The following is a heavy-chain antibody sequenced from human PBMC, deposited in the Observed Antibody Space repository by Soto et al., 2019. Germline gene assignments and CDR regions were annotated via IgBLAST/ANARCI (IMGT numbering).Heavy chain of an antibody. CDR3: ARDQPGSPVYDRAFDI. CDR1: SGSISSFY. D-gene: IGHD1-26*01. CDR2: MDYSGNT. J-gene: IGHJ3*02. Sequence: PSETLSLTCTVSSGSISSFYWTWIRQPPGKGLEWIGYMDYSGNTRYNPSLESRVTMSVDTSKNQFSLKLRSVTAADTAVYFCARDQPGSPVYDRAFDIWGQGTMVTVS. V-gene: IGHV4-59*01.